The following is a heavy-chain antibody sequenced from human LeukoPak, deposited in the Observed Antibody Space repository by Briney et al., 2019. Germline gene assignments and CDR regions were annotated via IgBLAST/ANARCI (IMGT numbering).Heavy chain of an antibody. CDR2: IHDSGST. V-gene: IGHV4-39*07. D-gene: IGHD5-18*01. CDR3: ARDLSGVTGYTYGRGIDY. CDR1: GGSISSSSYY. J-gene: IGHJ4*02. Sequence: PSETLSLTCTVSGGSISSSSYYWGWIRQPPGKGLEWIAYIHDSGSTYNNPSLKSRLSISIDTSKNQFSLKLNSVTAADTAVYYCARDLSGVTGYTYGRGIDYWGQGTLVTVSS.